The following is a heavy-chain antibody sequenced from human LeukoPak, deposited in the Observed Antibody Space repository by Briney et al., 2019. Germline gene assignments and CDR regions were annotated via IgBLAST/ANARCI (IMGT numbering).Heavy chain of an antibody. J-gene: IGHJ4*02. Sequence: NSSETLSLTCAVYGGSFSGYYWSWIRQPPGKWLEWIGEINHSGSTNYNPSLKSRVTISVDTSKNQFSLKLSSVTAADTAVYYCARVGPGYNWNYAGFDYWGQGTLVTVSS. CDR2: INHSGST. CDR3: ARVGPGYNWNYAGFDY. V-gene: IGHV4-34*01. CDR1: GGSFSGYY. D-gene: IGHD1-7*01.